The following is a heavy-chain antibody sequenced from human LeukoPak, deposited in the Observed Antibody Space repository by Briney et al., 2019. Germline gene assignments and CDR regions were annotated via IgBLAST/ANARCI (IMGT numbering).Heavy chain of an antibody. Sequence: PGGSLRLSCAASGFTFSIYAMSWVRQAPGKGLEWVSAISGSGGSTYYADSVKGRFTISRDNSKNTLYLQMNSLRAEDTAVYYCAKDWSVEYSSSSGYWGQGTLVTVSS. CDR1: GFTFSIYA. CDR2: ISGSGGST. J-gene: IGHJ4*02. CDR3: AKDWSVEYSSSSGY. D-gene: IGHD6-6*01. V-gene: IGHV3-23*01.